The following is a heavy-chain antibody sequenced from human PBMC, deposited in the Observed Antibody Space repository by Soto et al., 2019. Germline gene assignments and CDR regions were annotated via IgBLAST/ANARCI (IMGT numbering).Heavy chain of an antibody. V-gene: IGHV3-15*01. Sequence: GGSLRLSCAASGFTFSNAWMSWVRQAPGKGLEWIGRVKSKTDGGTTDFAAPVKGRFTISRDDSKNTLSLQMNSLKTEDTAVYYCTTDDPINSFWGQGTLVTVYS. J-gene: IGHJ4*02. CDR3: TTDDPINSF. CDR1: GFTFSNAW. CDR2: VKSKTDGGTT. D-gene: IGHD1-26*01.